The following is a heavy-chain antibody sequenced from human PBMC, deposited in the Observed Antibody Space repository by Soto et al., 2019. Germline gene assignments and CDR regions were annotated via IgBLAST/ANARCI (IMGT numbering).Heavy chain of an antibody. CDR2: IYYSGST. CDR1: GGSISSSSYY. J-gene: IGHJ4*02. V-gene: IGHV4-61*01. CDR3: ARDMRDYGDYERGFDY. D-gene: IGHD4-17*01. Sequence: SETLSLTCTVSGGSISSSSYYWSWIRQPPGKGLEWIGYIYYSGSTNYNPSLKSRVTISVDTSKNQFSLKLSSVTAADTAVYYCARDMRDYGDYERGFDYWGQGTLVTVSS.